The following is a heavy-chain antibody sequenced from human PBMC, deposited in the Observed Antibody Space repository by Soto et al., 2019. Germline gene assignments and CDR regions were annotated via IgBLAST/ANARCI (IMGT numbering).Heavy chain of an antibody. D-gene: IGHD2-2*03. CDR2: INSDGSST. CDR3: AMDSPDALDI. Sequence: GGSLRLSCAASGFTFSSYWMHWVRQAPGKGLGLVSRINSDGSSTSYTDSVKGRYTISRDNAKNTLYLQMNSLRAEDTAVKYCAMDSPDALDIWGQGTMVTVSS. CDR1: GFTFSSYW. J-gene: IGHJ3*02. V-gene: IGHV3-74*01.